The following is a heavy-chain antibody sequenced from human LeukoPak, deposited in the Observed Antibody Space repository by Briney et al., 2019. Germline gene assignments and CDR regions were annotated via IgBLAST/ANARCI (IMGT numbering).Heavy chain of an antibody. Sequence: GGSLRLSCAASGFIFSNSWMTWVRQAPGKGLEWVANIKPDGSEKYYVGSVKGRFTISRDNAKNSLYLQMNSLRAEDTAVYYCAREDVDIGMVTNNYYYGMDVWGQGTTVTVSS. CDR2: IKPDGSEK. CDR3: AREDVDIGMVTNNYYYGMDV. CDR1: GFIFSNSW. J-gene: IGHJ6*02. D-gene: IGHD5-18*01. V-gene: IGHV3-7*01.